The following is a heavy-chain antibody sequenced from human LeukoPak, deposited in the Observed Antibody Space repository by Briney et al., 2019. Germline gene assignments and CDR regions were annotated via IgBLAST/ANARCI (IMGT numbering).Heavy chain of an antibody. Sequence: GGSLRLSCAASGFTFSSYSMNWVRQAPGKGLEWVSSISSSSSYIYYADSVKGRFTISRDNAKNSLYLQMNNLRAEDTAVYYCAREYGFGEFSFDYWGQGTLVTVSS. CDR1: GFTFSSYS. D-gene: IGHD3-10*01. J-gene: IGHJ4*02. CDR2: ISSSSSYI. V-gene: IGHV3-21*01. CDR3: AREYGFGEFSFDY.